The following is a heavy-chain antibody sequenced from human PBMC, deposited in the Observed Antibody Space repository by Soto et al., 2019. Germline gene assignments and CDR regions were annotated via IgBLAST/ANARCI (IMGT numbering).Heavy chain of an antibody. Sequence: QVQLQESGPGLVKPSETMSLSCTVSGGSISSYYWSWFRQSPGKRMEWIGYVHHSWGSSYNPSLQSGVGRSLGSSKSQFALRVTSVPATDTAVYCCARQGFGPLHGIVDVWGQGTTVTVSS. CDR3: ARQGFGPLHGIVDV. CDR1: GGSISSYY. V-gene: IGHV4-59*08. CDR2: VHHSWGS. J-gene: IGHJ6*02. D-gene: IGHD3-10*01.